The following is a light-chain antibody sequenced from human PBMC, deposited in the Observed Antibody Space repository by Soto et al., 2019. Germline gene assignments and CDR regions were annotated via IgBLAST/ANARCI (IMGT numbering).Light chain of an antibody. Sequence: LSKGERATLFGMASQSVRSSLAWYQQKPGQAPRLFIYDASTRATGIPSRFSGSGSGTDFTLTISSLEPEDFAGYYSQHPSNWPLPFGGLTNVDIK. CDR2: DAS. J-gene: IGKJ4*01. V-gene: IGKV3-11*01. CDR1: QSVRSS. CDR3: QHPSNWPLP.